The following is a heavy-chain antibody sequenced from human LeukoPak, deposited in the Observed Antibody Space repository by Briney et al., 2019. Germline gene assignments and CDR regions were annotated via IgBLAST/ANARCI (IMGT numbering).Heavy chain of an antibody. D-gene: IGHD3-10*01. CDR3: ARGVTMIRGVILERTKSTNCFDP. CDR2: IYYSGST. J-gene: IGHJ5*02. V-gene: IGHV4-61*01. Sequence: PSETLSLTCTVSGYSISSGYYWGWIRQPPGKGLEWIGYIYYSGSTNYNTSLKSRVTISVDTSKNQFSLKLSSVTAADTAVYYCARGVTMIRGVILERTKSTNCFDPWGQGTLVIVSS. CDR1: GYSISSGYY.